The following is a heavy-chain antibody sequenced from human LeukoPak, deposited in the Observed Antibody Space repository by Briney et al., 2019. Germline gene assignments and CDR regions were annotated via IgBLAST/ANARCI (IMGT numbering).Heavy chain of an antibody. D-gene: IGHD2-15*01. V-gene: IGHV4-4*07. J-gene: IGHJ4*02. CDR3: ARVVRYCSGGSCYSLGLGGYFDY. CDR1: GGSISSYY. CDR2: IYTSGST. Sequence: SETLSLTCTVSGGSISSYYWSWIRQPAGKGLEWIGRIYTSGSTNYNPSLKSRVTMSVDTSKNQFSLKLGSVTAADTAVYYCARVVRYCSGGSCYSLGLGGYFDYWGQGTLVTVSS.